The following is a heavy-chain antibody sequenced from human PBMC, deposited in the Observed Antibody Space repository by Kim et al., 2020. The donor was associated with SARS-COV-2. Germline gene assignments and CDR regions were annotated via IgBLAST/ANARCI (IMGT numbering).Heavy chain of an antibody. V-gene: IGHV4-4*09. J-gene: IGHJ4*02. Sequence: NYNPSLKSRVTISVDTSKNQFSLKLSSVTAADTAVYYCASAVAGSPYFDYWGQGTLVTVSS. CDR3: ASAVAGSPYFDY. D-gene: IGHD6-19*01.